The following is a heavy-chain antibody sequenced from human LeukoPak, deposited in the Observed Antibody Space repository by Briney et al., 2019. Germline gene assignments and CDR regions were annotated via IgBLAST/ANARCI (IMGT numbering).Heavy chain of an antibody. V-gene: IGHV1-2*02. CDR1: GYTFAGYY. CDR3: ARGSGDGYNYHIEVPDDAFDI. Sequence: ASVKVSCKASGYTFAGYYMNWVRQAPGQGLEWMGWINPIIGTTNYAQKFQGRVTMTRDPSTSTAYMELSRLRSEDTAVYYCARGSGDGYNYHIEVPDDAFDIWGQGTMVTVSS. D-gene: IGHD5-24*01. CDR2: INPIIGTT. J-gene: IGHJ3*02.